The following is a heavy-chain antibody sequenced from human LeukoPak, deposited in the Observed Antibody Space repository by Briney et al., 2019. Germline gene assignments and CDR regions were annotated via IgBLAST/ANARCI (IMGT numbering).Heavy chain of an antibody. V-gene: IGHV1-58*02. Sequence: GTAVKVTCKASGFTFTSSAMQWVRQARGQGLEWIGGIVVGSGNTNYAQKFQERVTITRDMSTSTAYMELSSLRSENTAVYYCAADPHSPYPGAWGQGTLVTVSS. J-gene: IGHJ4*02. CDR1: GFTFTSSA. CDR2: IVVGSGNT. D-gene: IGHD2-15*01. CDR3: AADPHSPYPGA.